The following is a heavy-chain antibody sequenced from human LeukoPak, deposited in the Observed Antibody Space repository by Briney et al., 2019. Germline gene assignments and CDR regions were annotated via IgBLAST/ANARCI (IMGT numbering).Heavy chain of an antibody. CDR2: ISSSSSYI. CDR1: GFTFSSYS. V-gene: IGHV3-21*01. J-gene: IGHJ6*03. D-gene: IGHD3-3*01. CDR3: ARAASITIFGVVIIHDYYYYMDV. Sequence: PGGSLRLPCAASGFTFSSYSMNWVRQAPGKGLEWVSSISSSSSYIYYADSVKGRFTISRDNAKNSLYLQMNSLRAEDTAVYYCARAASITIFGVVIIHDYYYYMDVWGKGTTVTVSS.